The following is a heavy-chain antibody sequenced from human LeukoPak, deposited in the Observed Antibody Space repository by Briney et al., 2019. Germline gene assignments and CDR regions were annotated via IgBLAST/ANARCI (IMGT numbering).Heavy chain of an antibody. D-gene: IGHD3-10*01. CDR1: GFTFSSYA. Sequence: GGSLRLSCAASGFTFSSYAMSWVRQAPGKGLEWVSVISGSGGSTYYADSVKGRFTISRDNSKNTLYLQMNSLRAEDTAVYYCAKHYYAYYYAMDVWGQGTTVTVSS. J-gene: IGHJ6*02. CDR2: ISGSGGST. V-gene: IGHV3-23*01. CDR3: AKHYYAYYYAMDV.